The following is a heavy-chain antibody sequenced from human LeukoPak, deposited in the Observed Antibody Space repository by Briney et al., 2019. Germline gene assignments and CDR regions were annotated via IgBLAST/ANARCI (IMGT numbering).Heavy chain of an antibody. CDR1: GFTFSSYW. CDR3: AREAGGNSPYDYFDY. Sequence: SGGSLRLSCAASGFTFSSYWMSWVRQAPGKGLEWVANINQDGSEKYYVDSVKGRFTISRDNAKNSLYLQMNGLRAEDTAVYYCAREAGGNSPYDYFDYWGQGTLVTVSS. J-gene: IGHJ4*02. V-gene: IGHV3-7*01. D-gene: IGHD4-23*01. CDR2: INQDGSEK.